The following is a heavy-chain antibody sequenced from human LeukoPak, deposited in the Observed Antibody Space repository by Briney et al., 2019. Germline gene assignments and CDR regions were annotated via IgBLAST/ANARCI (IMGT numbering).Heavy chain of an antibody. CDR1: GYTFTGHY. CDR3: FLYYDILTGYYIGY. Sequence: ASVKVSCKASGYTFTGHYMHWVRQAPGQGLEWMGRINPNSGGTNYAQKFQGRVTMTRDTSISTAYMELSRLRSDDTAVYYCFLYYDILTGYYIGYWGQGTLVTVSS. J-gene: IGHJ4*02. D-gene: IGHD3-9*01. V-gene: IGHV1-2*06. CDR2: INPNSGGT.